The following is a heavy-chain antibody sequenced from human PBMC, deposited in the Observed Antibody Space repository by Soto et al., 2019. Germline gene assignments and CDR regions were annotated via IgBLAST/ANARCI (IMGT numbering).Heavy chain of an antibody. CDR1: GFTFSNYA. CDR2: ISSDARNS. V-gene: IGHV3-30*01. CDR3: ARPFGNQNDNFDS. D-gene: IGHD3-22*01. J-gene: IGHJ4*02. Sequence: QVQLVESGGGVVQPGRSLRLSCAASGFTFSNYAMHWVRRAPGKGLEWVAIISSDARNSYYADSVKGRFTVSRDNSRSTLYLQMNSLRTEDTAVYFCARPFGNQNDNFDSWGLGTLVTVSS.